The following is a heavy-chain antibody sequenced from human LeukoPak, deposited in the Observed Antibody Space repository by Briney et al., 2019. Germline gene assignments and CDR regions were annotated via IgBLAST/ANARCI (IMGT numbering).Heavy chain of an antibody. CDR1: RFYFSTYD. CDR2: IDSSGSTT. Sequence: GGSLRLSCTASRFYFSTYDMNWVRQVPGKGLEWVSYIDSSGSTTYYAGSVQGRFTISRDNAQNSLYLQMKSLRVEDTAFYYCASAHGGSGYDRPFDYWGQGTLVTVSS. V-gene: IGHV3-48*03. CDR3: ASAHGGSGYDRPFDY. D-gene: IGHD5-12*01. J-gene: IGHJ4*02.